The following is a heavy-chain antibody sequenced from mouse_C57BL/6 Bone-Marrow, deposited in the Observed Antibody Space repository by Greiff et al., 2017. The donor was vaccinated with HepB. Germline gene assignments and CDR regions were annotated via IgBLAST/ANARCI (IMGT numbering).Heavy chain of an antibody. Sequence: QVQLQQPGAELVMPGASVKLSCKASGYTFTSYWMHWVKQRPGQGLEWIGEIDPSDSYTNYNQKFKGKSTLTVDKSSSTAYMQLSRLTSEDSAVYYCARENYGYDGAAWFAYWGQGTLVTVSA. CDR3: ARENYGYDGAAWFAY. V-gene: IGHV1-69*01. CDR2: IDPSDSYT. D-gene: IGHD2-2*01. CDR1: GYTFTSYW. J-gene: IGHJ3*01.